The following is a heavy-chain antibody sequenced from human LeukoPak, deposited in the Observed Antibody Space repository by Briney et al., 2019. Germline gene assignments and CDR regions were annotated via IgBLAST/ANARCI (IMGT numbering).Heavy chain of an antibody. CDR2: ISSSGSTI. CDR1: GFTFSDYY. V-gene: IGHV3-11*04. Sequence: GGSLRLSCAASGFTFSDYYMSWIRQAPGKGLEWVSYISSSGSTIYYADSVKGRFTISWDNAKNSLYLQMNSLRAEDTAVYYCARDRPYYDFWSGYPYNWFDPWGQGTLVTVSS. J-gene: IGHJ5*02. CDR3: ARDRPYYDFWSGYPYNWFDP. D-gene: IGHD3-3*01.